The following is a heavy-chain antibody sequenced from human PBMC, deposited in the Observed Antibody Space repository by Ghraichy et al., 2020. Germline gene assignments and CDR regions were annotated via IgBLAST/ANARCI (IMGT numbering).Heavy chain of an antibody. J-gene: IGHJ4*02. D-gene: IGHD3-9*01. Sequence: SQTLSLTCAVYGGSFSGYYWSWIRQPPGKGLEWIGEINHSGSTNYNPSLKSRVTISVDTSKNQFSLKLSSVTAADTAVYYCASGAIRYFDWLPLDYWGQGTLVTVSS. CDR3: ASGAIRYFDWLPLDY. V-gene: IGHV4-34*01. CDR1: GGSFSGYY. CDR2: INHSGST.